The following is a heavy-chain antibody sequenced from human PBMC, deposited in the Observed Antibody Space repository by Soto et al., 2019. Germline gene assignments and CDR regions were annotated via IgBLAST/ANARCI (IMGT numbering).Heavy chain of an antibody. V-gene: IGHV2-5*02. CDR3: AHRPPSHLYYDFWTWFDP. CDR2: IYWDDDK. J-gene: IGHJ5*02. Sequence: GSGPTLVNPTQTLTLTCTFSGFSLSTSGVGVGWIRQPPGKALEWLALIYWDDDKRYSPSLKSRLTITKDTSKNQVVLTMTNMDPVDTATYYCAHRPPSHLYYDFWTWFDPWGQGTLVTVSS. D-gene: IGHD3-3*01. CDR1: GFSLSTSGVG.